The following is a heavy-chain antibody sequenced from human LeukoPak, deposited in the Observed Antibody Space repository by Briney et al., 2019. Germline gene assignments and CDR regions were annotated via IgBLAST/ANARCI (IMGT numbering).Heavy chain of an antibody. CDR2: IYSGGPT. CDR3: ARSPSLYYFEN. Sequence: GGSLRLSCAASGFPVGRSYMTWVRQAPGKGLDWVSTIYSGGPTYYADSVKGRFTIPRDNSKNTLYLLMNSLRIEDTAVYYCARSPSLYYFENWGQGTLVTVSS. V-gene: IGHV3-66*02. CDR1: GFPVGRSY. J-gene: IGHJ4*02.